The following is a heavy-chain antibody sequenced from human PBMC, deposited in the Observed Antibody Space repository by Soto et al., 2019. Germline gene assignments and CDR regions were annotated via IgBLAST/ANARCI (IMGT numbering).Heavy chain of an antibody. D-gene: IGHD2-15*01. CDR3: ARGVVVAATPRSHTWFDP. V-gene: IGHV4-59*11. Sequence: PSQPLSLTCTVSDGSISSHYWSWIRQTPGKGLEWIGYIYYSGSTNYNPSLKSRVTISVDTSKNQFSLKLSSVTAADTAVYYCARGVVVAATPRSHTWFDPWGQGTLVTVIS. CDR1: DGSISSHY. J-gene: IGHJ5*02. CDR2: IYYSGST.